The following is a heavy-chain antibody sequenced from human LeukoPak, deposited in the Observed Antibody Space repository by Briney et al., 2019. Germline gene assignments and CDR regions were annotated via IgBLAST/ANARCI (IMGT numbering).Heavy chain of an antibody. CDR2: ISAYDGNT. CDR3: ARDLSYDILTGIFDY. CDR1: GYTFTSYG. V-gene: IGHV1-18*01. Sequence: GASVKVSCKASGYTFTSYGISWVRQAPGQGLEWMGWISAYDGNTNYAQKLQGRVTMTTDTSTSTAYMELRGLRSDDTAVYYCARDLSYDILTGIFDYWGQGTLVTVSS. J-gene: IGHJ4*02. D-gene: IGHD3-9*01.